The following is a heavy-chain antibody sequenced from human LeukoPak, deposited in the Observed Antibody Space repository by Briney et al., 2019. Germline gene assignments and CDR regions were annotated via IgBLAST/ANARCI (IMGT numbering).Heavy chain of an antibody. CDR1: GYTFTSYG. J-gene: IGHJ6*02. CDR2: ISAYNGNT. V-gene: IGHV1-18*01. Sequence: ASVKVSCKASGYTFTSYGISWVRQAPGQGPEWMGWISAYNGNTNYAQKLQGRVTMTTDTSTSTAYMELRSLRSDDTAVYYCARVKTWGYNPGFYYYYGMDVWGQGTTVTVSS. D-gene: IGHD1-14*01. CDR3: ARVKTWGYNPGFYYYYGMDV.